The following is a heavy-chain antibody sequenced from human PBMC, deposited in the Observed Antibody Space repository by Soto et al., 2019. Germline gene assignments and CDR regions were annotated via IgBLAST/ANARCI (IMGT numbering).Heavy chain of an antibody. CDR3: ARDIADSYALDY. CDR2: IWYDGSNK. D-gene: IGHD5-18*01. V-gene: IGHV3-33*01. CDR1: GFTFSSYG. Sequence: LRLSCAASGFTFSSYGMHWVRQAPGKGLEWVAVIWYDGSNKYYADSVKGRFTISRDNSKNTLYLQMNSLRAEDTAVYYCARDIADSYALDYWGQGTLVTVSS. J-gene: IGHJ4*02.